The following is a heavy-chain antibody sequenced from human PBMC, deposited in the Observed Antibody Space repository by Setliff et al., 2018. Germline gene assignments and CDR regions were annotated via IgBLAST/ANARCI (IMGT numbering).Heavy chain of an antibody. J-gene: IGHJ4*02. V-gene: IGHV4-59*01. Sequence: SETLSLTCTVSDGSLSTYYWSWIRQPPGKGLEFIGYIYSGGTTDSKPSLKSRVNISVDTSKNHVSLKMTSVTAADTAVYYCACLQGGGQDFWGQGTLVTVSS. CDR2: IYSGGTT. D-gene: IGHD3-16*01. CDR3: ACLQGGGQDF. CDR1: DGSLSTYY.